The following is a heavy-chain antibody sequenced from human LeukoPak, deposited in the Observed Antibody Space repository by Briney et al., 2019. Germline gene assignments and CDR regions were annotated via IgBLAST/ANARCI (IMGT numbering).Heavy chain of an antibody. D-gene: IGHD6-19*01. CDR3: TTDYKIRSGRPYRNDY. CDR2: IKSKADGGTT. V-gene: IGHV3-15*01. Sequence: PGGSLRLSCAASGFTFSNAWMSWVRQAPGKGLERVGRIKSKADGGTTDYAAPVRGRFTISRDDSKHTLYLQMNSLKTEDTAVYYCTTDYKIRSGRPYRNDYWGQGTLVTVSS. CDR1: GFTFSNAW. J-gene: IGHJ4*02.